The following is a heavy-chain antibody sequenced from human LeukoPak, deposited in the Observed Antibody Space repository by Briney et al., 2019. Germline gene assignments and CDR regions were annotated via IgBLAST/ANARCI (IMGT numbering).Heavy chain of an antibody. V-gene: IGHV3-30*18. J-gene: IGHJ6*02. Sequence: GGSLRLSCAASGFTFSSYGMHWVRQAPGKGLEWVAVISYDGSNEYYADSVKGRFTISRDNSKNTLYLQMNSLRAEDTAVYYCAKDRNSRYYYYGMDVWGQGTTVTVSS. CDR1: GFTFSSYG. CDR2: ISYDGSNE. D-gene: IGHD1-14*01. CDR3: AKDRNSRYYYYGMDV.